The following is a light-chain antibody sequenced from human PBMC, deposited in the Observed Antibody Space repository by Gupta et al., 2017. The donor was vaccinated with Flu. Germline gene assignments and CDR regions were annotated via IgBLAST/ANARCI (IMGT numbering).Light chain of an antibody. CDR1: RRVCRHMYGYPY. J-gene: IGKJ1*01. CDR2: VVS. Sequence: EATASSCWCSRRVCRHMYGYPYLDWYLQKPGQSQQLLLYVVSYRASGVSDRFSGSGSGTDFTLKISRGEADDVGLYYCMQRLQTPGTFGQGTQVEIK. CDR3: MQRLQTPGT. V-gene: IGKV2-28*01.